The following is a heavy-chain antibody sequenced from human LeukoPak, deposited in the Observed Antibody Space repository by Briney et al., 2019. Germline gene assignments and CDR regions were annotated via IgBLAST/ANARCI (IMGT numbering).Heavy chain of an antibody. D-gene: IGHD2-21*01. CDR3: SSARSEFHYGMDV. Sequence: SQTLSLTCAISGDSVSSISVAWNWIRQSPSRVLEWLGRTYYRSRRYYEYAISVKVPIKVSPSPSTNQFQLQLTSVTPEDTAVYYCSSARSEFHYGMDVWGQGTTVTVSS. CDR2: TYYRSRRYY. CDR1: GDSVSSISVA. V-gene: IGHV6-1*01. J-gene: IGHJ6*02.